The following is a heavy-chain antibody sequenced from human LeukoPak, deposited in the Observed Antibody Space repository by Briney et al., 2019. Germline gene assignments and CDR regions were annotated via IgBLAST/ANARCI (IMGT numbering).Heavy chain of an antibody. V-gene: IGHV4-39*02. CDR1: GGSISSYSYY. CDR2: MYHNGST. D-gene: IGHD3-22*01. CDR3: ARDLSWYYYDSSGYGPLDY. Sequence: PSETLSLTCTVSGGSISSYSYYWGWIRQPPGKGLEWIGSMYHNGSTYYNPSLKSRVTISVDSSKNQFSLKLSSVTAADTAVYYCARDLSWYYYDSSGYGPLDYWGQGTLVTVSS. J-gene: IGHJ4*02.